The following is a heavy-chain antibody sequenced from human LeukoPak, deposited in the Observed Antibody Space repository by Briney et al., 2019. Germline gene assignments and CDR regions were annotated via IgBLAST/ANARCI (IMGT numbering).Heavy chain of an antibody. CDR1: GFTFSSYE. CDR2: ISRSGSTI. Sequence: GGSLRLSCAASGFTFSSYEMNWVRQAPGKGLEWVSYISRSGSTIYYADSVKGRFTISRDNAKNSLYLQMNSLSAEDTAVYYCAELGITMIGGVWGKGTTVTIPS. J-gene: IGHJ6*04. CDR3: AELGITMIGGV. D-gene: IGHD3-10*02. V-gene: IGHV3-48*03.